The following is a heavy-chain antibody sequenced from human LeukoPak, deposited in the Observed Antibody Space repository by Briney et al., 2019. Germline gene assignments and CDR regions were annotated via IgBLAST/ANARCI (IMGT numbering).Heavy chain of an antibody. CDR1: GFTFSSYG. V-gene: IGHV3-30*02. J-gene: IGHJ6*02. D-gene: IGHD3-9*01. CDR2: IRYDGSNK. Sequence: GGSLRLSCAASGFTFSSYGMHWVRQAPGKGLEWVAFIRYDGSNKYYADSVKGRFTISRDNSKNTLYLQMNSLRAEDTAVYYCTRDLMDYDVSTGLHHYYMDVWGQGTTVTVSS. CDR3: TRDLMDYDVSTGLHHYYMDV.